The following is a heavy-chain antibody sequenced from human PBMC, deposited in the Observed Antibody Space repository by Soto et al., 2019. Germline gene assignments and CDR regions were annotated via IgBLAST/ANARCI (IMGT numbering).Heavy chain of an antibody. V-gene: IGHV1-69*01. CDR2: IIPIFGTA. CDR3: ARAESSPHRPYYYYCMDV. Sequence: SVKVSCKASGGTFSSYAISWVRQAPGQGLEWMGGIIPIFGTANYAQKFQGRVTITADESTSTAYMELSSLRSEDTAVYYCARAESSPHRPYYYYCMDVWGQGTTVTVSS. D-gene: IGHD3-16*02. J-gene: IGHJ6*02. CDR1: GGTFSSYA.